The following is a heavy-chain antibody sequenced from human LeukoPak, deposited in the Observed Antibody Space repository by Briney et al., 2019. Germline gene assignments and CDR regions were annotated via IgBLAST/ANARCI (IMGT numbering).Heavy chain of an antibody. V-gene: IGHV4-38-2*02. D-gene: IGHD6-19*01. CDR1: GYSISSGYH. CDR2: ISHSGST. J-gene: IGHJ4*02. Sequence: PSETLSLTCTVSGYSISSGYHWGWIRQPPGRGLEWIGNISHSGSTYYNPSLQSRVTISVDTSKNQFSLKLSFVTAADTAMYYCARRPPYSSAWYYFDYWGQGTLVTVSS. CDR3: ARRPPYSSAWYYFDY.